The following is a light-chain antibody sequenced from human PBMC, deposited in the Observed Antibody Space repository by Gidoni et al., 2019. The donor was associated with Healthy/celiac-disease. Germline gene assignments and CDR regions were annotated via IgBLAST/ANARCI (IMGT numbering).Light chain of an antibody. Sequence: EIVLTQSPATLSLSPGERATLSCRASQSVSSYLAWYQRKPGQAPRLLIYDASNRATGIPARFSGSGSGTDFTLPISSLEPEDFAVYYCQQRSNWPPTFGGGTKVEIK. CDR2: DAS. J-gene: IGKJ4*01. CDR3: QQRSNWPPT. CDR1: QSVSSY. V-gene: IGKV3-11*01.